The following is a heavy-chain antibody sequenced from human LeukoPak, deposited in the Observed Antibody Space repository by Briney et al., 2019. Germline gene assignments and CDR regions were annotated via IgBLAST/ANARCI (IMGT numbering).Heavy chain of an antibody. Sequence: KPSETLSLTCAVYGGSFTDYYWNWIRQPPGKGLEWIGEINHSGITHYNPSLKSRVTISVDTSKNQFSLKLSSVTAADTAVYYCARHRRGSGRFDYWGQGTLVTVSS. D-gene: IGHD3-10*01. CDR1: GGSFTDYY. CDR3: ARHRRGSGRFDY. CDR2: INHSGIT. V-gene: IGHV4-34*01. J-gene: IGHJ4*02.